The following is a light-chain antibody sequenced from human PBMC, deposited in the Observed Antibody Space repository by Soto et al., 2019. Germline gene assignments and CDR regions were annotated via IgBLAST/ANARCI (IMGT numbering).Light chain of an antibody. Sequence: TVMTQSAGTLSVYPGERATLSCRASQSVSSNLAWYQQKPGQAPRLLIYDASARATGIPARFSGSGSGTEFTLTISSLQSEDFAVYYCEQYHEWPLTFGGGTEVEIK. CDR2: DAS. CDR1: QSVSSN. CDR3: EQYHEWPLT. V-gene: IGKV3D-15*01. J-gene: IGKJ4*01.